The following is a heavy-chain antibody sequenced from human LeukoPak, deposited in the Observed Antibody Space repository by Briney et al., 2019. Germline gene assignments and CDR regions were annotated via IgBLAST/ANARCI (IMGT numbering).Heavy chain of an antibody. Sequence: GGSLRLSCAASGFTVSSNYMSWVRQAPGKGLEWVSSISSSSSYIYYADSVKGRFTISRDNAKNSLYLQMNSLRAEDTAVYYCARASSYYDFWSGYDAYYYYMDVWGKGTTVTVSS. J-gene: IGHJ6*03. CDR1: GFTVSSNY. V-gene: IGHV3-21*01. CDR2: ISSSSSYI. CDR3: ARASSYYDFWSGYDAYYYYMDV. D-gene: IGHD3-3*01.